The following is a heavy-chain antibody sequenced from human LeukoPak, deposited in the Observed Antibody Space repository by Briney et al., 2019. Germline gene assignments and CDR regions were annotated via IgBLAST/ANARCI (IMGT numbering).Heavy chain of an antibody. CDR2: IYYSGST. CDR3: ARGYYYDSSGYYSTRRPGPLSFDY. J-gene: IGHJ4*02. Sequence: PSETLSLTCTVSGGSISRYYWSWIRQPPGKGLEWIGYIYYSGSTNYNPSLKSRVTISVDTSKNQSSLKLSSVTAADTAVYYCARGYYYDSSGYYSTRRPGPLSFDYWGQGTLVTVSS. D-gene: IGHD3-22*01. CDR1: GGSISRYY. V-gene: IGHV4-59*01.